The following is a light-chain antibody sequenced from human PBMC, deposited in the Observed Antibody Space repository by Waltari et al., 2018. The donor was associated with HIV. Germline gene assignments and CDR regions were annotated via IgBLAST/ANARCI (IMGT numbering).Light chain of an antibody. J-gene: IGLJ2*01. CDR2: DNY. CDR1: SSTLGTNS. CDR3: GTWDSTLSAVV. V-gene: IGLV1-51*01. Sequence: QSVLTQPPSVSAAPGQQVTISCSGSSSTLGTNSVSWYQQLPGTAPRLLIYDNYQRLSGIPDRFSGSKSGTSATLGITGLQTGDEADYYCGTWDSTLSAVVFGGGTRLSVL.